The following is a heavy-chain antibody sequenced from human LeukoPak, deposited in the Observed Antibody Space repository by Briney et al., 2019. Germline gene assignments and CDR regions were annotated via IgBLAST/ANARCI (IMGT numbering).Heavy chain of an antibody. CDR1: GYTFTGYY. CDR2: ISPHSGGT. J-gene: IGHJ4*02. Sequence: ASVKVSCKASGYTFTGYYIYWVRQAPGQRLEWMGQISPHSGGTNYAQEFQGRVTMTRDTSISTAYMELSNLRSDDTAVYYCARGGTDYWGQGTLVTVSS. D-gene: IGHD5-12*01. V-gene: IGHV1-2*06. CDR3: ARGGTDY.